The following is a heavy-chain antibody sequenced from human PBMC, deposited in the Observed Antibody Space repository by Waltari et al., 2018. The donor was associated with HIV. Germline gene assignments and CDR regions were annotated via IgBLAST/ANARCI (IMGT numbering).Heavy chain of an antibody. CDR2: IYYSGST. D-gene: IGHD6-13*01. V-gene: IGHV4-59*01. CDR3: ARGGDMAAAGTSDY. J-gene: IGHJ4*02. Sequence: QVQLQESGPGLVKPSETLSLTCTVSGGSISSYYWSWIRQPPGKGLEWIGYIYYSGSTNYNPSLKSRVTISVDTSKNQFSLKLSSVTAADTAVYYCARGGDMAAAGTSDYWGQGTLVTVSS. CDR1: GGSISSYY.